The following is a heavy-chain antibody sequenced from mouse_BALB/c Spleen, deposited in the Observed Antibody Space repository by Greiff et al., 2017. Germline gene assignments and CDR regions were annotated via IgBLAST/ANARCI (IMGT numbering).Heavy chain of an antibody. D-gene: IGHD2-14*01. CDR3: NAGIGRAY. V-gene: IGHV14-4*02. J-gene: IGHJ3*01. CDR2: IDPENGDT. CDR1: GFNIKDYY. Sequence: VQLQQSGAELVRPGASVKLSCTASGFNIKDYYMHWVKQRPEQGLEWIGWIDPENGDTEYAPKFQGKATMTADTSSNTAYLQLSSLTSEDTAVYYCNAGIGRAYWGQGTLVTVSA.